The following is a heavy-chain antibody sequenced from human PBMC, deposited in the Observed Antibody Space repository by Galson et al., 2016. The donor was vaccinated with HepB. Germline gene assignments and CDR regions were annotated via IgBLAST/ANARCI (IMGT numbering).Heavy chain of an antibody. CDR2: MQHRGTT. D-gene: IGHD1-1*01. V-gene: IGHV4-59*12. Sequence: VQLQESGPGLVKPSETLSLTCVVPGGSIRPYFCSWVRQSSGKGLEGLGCMQHRGTTSYNPPLKNRVTMSIDPSNNQFSLRLTSMTAADTAIYFCAQDWKYWGQGIQVTVSS. CDR3: AQDWKY. CDR1: GGSIRPYF. J-gene: IGHJ4*02.